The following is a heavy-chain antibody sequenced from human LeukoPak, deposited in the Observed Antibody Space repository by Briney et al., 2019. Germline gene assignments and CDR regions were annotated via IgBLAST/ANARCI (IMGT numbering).Heavy chain of an antibody. V-gene: IGHV3-48*03. D-gene: IGHD3-10*01. CDR3: AKGTYGSVTYGAHDY. J-gene: IGHJ4*02. CDR2: ISSSGSTI. Sequence: GGSLRLSCAASGFTFSSYEMNWVRQAPGKGLEWVSYISSSGSTIYYADSVKGRFTISRDNAKNSLYMQMNSLRAEDTAVYYCAKGTYGSVTYGAHDYWGQGTLVTVSS. CDR1: GFTFSSYE.